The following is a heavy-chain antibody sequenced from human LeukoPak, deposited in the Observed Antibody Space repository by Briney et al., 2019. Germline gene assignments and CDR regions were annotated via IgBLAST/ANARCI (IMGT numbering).Heavy chain of an antibody. CDR1: GYTFTSYD. J-gene: IGHJ6*02. CDR3: ATATPVAVAGSPYYYYGMDV. D-gene: IGHD6-19*01. Sequence: ASVKVSCKASGYTFTSYDINWVRQATGQGLEWMGWMNPNSGNTGYAQKFQGRVTMTRNTSISTAYMELSSLRSEDTAVYYCATATPVAVAGSPYYYYGMDVWGQGTTVTVSS. V-gene: IGHV1-8*01. CDR2: MNPNSGNT.